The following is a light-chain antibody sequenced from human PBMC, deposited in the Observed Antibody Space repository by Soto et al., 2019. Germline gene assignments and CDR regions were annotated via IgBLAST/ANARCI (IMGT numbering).Light chain of an antibody. CDR3: QQYGSSPWT. CDR2: GAS. CDR1: QSVSSSD. Sequence: EIVLTQSPGTLSLSPGERATLSCRASQSVSSSDLAWYHQKPGQAPRLLIYGASSRATGIPDRFSGSGSGTDFTLTISRLEPEDFAVDYCQQYGSSPWTFGQGTKVDIK. J-gene: IGKJ1*01. V-gene: IGKV3-20*01.